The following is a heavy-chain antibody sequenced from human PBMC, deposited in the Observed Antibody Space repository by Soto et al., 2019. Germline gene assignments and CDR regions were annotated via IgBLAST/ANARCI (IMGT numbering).Heavy chain of an antibody. CDR2: IWYDGSNK. CDR1: GFTFSSYG. V-gene: IGHV3-33*01. D-gene: IGHD3-22*01. J-gene: IGHJ4*02. Sequence: GGSLRLSCAASGFTFSSYGMHWVRQAPGKGLEWVAVIWYDGSNKYYADSVKGRFTISGDNSKNTLYLQMNSLRAEDTAVYYCARDLGYYYDSSGYYPGPFDYWGQGTLVTVSS. CDR3: ARDLGYYYDSSGYYPGPFDY.